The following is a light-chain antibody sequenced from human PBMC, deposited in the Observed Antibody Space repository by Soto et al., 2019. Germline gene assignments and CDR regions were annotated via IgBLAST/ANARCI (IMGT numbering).Light chain of an antibody. CDR1: SSNIGKTA. V-gene: IGLV1-36*01. Sequence: QSVLTQPPSVSADPRQRVTISCSGSSSNIGKTAVNWYQHLPGKAPKLLIYYDDLLPSGVSDRFSGSKSGTSASLAISGLQSEDEADYYCASWDDSLNGWVFGGGTQLTVL. CDR2: YDD. J-gene: IGLJ3*02. CDR3: ASWDDSLNGWV.